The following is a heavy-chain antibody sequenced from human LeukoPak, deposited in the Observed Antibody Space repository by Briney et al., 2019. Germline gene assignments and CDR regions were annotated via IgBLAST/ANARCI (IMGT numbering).Heavy chain of an antibody. CDR3: AKLLYYYDSSQPY. CDR2: ISGSGGST. Sequence: GGTLRLSCAASGFTFSTYGMSWVRQAPGKGLEWVSTISGSGGSTYYADSVKGRFIIYRDNSKNTLYLQMNSLRAEDTAVYYCAKLLYYYDSSQPYWGQGTLVTVSS. J-gene: IGHJ4*02. D-gene: IGHD3-22*01. CDR1: GFTFSTYG. V-gene: IGHV3-23*01.